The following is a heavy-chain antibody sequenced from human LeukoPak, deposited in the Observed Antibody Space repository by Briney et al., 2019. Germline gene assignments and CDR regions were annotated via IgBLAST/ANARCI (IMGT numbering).Heavy chain of an antibody. CDR1: GFTFSSYE. D-gene: IGHD3-10*01. Sequence: GGSLRLSCAASGFTFSSYEMNWVRQAPGKGLEGVSYISSSGSTIYYADSVKGRFTISRDNAKNSLYLQMNSLRAEDTAVYYCAGEIGWFGELAQYGMDVWGQGTTVTVSS. J-gene: IGHJ6*02. CDR3: AGEIGWFGELAQYGMDV. V-gene: IGHV3-48*03. CDR2: ISSSGSTI.